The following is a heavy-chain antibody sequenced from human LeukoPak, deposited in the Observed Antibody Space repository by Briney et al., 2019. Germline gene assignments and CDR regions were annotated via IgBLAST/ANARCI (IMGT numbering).Heavy chain of an antibody. CDR2: IYTSGST. CDR3: AREYRVVAATLYYYYYMDV. J-gene: IGHJ6*03. V-gene: IGHV4-61*02. D-gene: IGHD2-15*01. Sequence: ASETLSLTCTVSGDSIRSGTYYWSWIRQPAGKGLEWIGRIYTSGSTNYNPSLKSRVTMSVDTSKNQFSLKLSSVTAADTAVYYCAREYRVVAATLYYYYYMDVWGKGTTVTISS. CDR1: GDSIRSGTYY.